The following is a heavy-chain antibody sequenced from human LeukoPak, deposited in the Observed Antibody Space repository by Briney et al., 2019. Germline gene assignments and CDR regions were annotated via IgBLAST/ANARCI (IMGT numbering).Heavy chain of an antibody. CDR1: GYLFPNYW. D-gene: IGHD1-7*01. V-gene: IGHV5-51*01. CDR2: IYAGDSHT. J-gene: IGHJ6*02. CDR3: ARHSKAGSTYCGMDV. Sequence: GEALNISCKGFGYLFPNYWMAWVRQMPGKGGEWMGIIYAGDSHTTYSPSSQRQITISADQSNRTAYQQWSSLQTSDTAMYYCARHSKAGSTYCGMDVWGQGTTVTVSS.